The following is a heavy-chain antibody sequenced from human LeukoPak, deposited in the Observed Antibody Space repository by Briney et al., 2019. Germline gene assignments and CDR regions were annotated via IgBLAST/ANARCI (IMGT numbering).Heavy chain of an antibody. CDR3: ARGISYYYDSSGDY. D-gene: IGHD3-22*01. V-gene: IGHV3-21*01. Sequence: GGSLRLSCVASGLTSGNYGMNWVRQAPGKGLEWVSSISSSSSYIYYADSVKGRFTISRDNAKNSLYLQMNSLRAEDTAVYYCARGISYYYDSSGDYWGQGTLVTVSS. CDR1: GLTSGNYG. CDR2: ISSSSSYI. J-gene: IGHJ4*02.